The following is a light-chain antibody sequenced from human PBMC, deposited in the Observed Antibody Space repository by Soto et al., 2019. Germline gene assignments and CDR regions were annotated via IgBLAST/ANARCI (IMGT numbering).Light chain of an antibody. J-gene: IGLJ1*01. CDR1: YSNIGSRP. Sequence: QSVLTQPPSASGTPGQRVTISCSGSYSNIGSRPVNWYQQFPGTAPKLLIYSNNQRPSGVPDRFSGSKSATSASLAISGLQSEDEADYYCAAWDDSLNVYVFGTGTKVTVL. V-gene: IGLV1-44*01. CDR2: SNN. CDR3: AAWDDSLNVYV.